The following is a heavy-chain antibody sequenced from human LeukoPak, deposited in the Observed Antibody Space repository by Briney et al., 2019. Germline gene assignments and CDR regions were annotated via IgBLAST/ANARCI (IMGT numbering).Heavy chain of an antibody. CDR1: GFTFSSYS. V-gene: IGHV3-48*01. Sequence: GGSLRLSCAASGFTFSSYSMNWVRQAPGKELEWVSYISSSSSTIYYADSVKGRFTISRDNAKNSLYLQMNSLRAEDTAVYYCARDRMGSSWYFWFDPWGQGTLVTVSS. D-gene: IGHD6-13*01. CDR2: ISSSSSTI. J-gene: IGHJ5*02. CDR3: ARDRMGSSWYFWFDP.